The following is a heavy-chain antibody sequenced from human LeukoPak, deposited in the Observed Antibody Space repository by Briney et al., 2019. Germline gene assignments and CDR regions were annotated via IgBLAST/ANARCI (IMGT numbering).Heavy chain of an antibody. D-gene: IGHD6-6*01. J-gene: IGHJ4*02. V-gene: IGHV2-5*01. CDR1: TISLSNTGVG. Sequence: SGPTLVNPTQTLTLTCTFSTISLSNTGVGVGWIRQPPGKALEWLALIYWNDDKRYSPSLKNRLTITKDTSKNQVVLTMTNMDPVDTATYYCAHTYSSSSAGGGLEDYWGQGTLVTVSS. CDR2: IYWNDDK. CDR3: AHTYSSSSAGGGLEDY.